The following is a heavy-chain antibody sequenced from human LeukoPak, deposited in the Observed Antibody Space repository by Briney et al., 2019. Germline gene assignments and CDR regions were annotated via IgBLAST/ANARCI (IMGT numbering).Heavy chain of an antibody. D-gene: IGHD1-26*01. CDR2: INHSGST. Sequence: SETLSLTCAVYGGSFSGYYWSWIRQTPGKGLEWIGEINHSGSTTYNPSLKSRVTISVDTSKNQFSLKLSSVTAADTAVYYCARVPKRRSIVGATPANPGWGQGTLVTVSS. V-gene: IGHV4-34*01. CDR1: GGSFSGYY. CDR3: ARVPKRRSIVGATPANPG. J-gene: IGHJ4*02.